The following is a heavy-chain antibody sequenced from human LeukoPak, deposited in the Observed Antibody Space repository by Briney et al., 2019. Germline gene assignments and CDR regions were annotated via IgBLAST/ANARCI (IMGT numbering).Heavy chain of an antibody. D-gene: IGHD2-15*01. CDR2: IKQDGSEK. V-gene: IGHV3-7*01. J-gene: IGHJ4*02. Sequence: GGSLRLSCAASGFTFSSYWMSWVRQAPGKGLEWVANIKQDGSEKYYVDSVKGRFTISRDNAKNSLYLQMNSLRAEDTAVYYCARIGYCSGGSCRYHLDYWGQGTLVTVSS. CDR1: GFTFSSYW. CDR3: ARIGYCSGGSCRYHLDY.